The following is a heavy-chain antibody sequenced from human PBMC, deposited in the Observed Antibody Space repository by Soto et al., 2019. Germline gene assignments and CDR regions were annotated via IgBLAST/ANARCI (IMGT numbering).Heavy chain of an antibody. Sequence: QLQLQESGPGLVKPSETLSLTCTVSSGSISSSSYYWGWIRQPPGKGLEWIGSIYYSGSTYYNPSLKSRVTISVDTSKNQFSLKLSSVTAADTAVYYCARQSAVAGNWFDPWGQGTLVTVSS. CDR1: SGSISSSSYY. CDR3: ARQSAVAGNWFDP. CDR2: IYYSGST. V-gene: IGHV4-39*01. J-gene: IGHJ5*02. D-gene: IGHD6-19*01.